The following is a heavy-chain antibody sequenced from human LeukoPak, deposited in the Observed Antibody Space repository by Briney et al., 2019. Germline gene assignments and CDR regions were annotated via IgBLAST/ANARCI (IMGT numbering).Heavy chain of an antibody. CDR2: ISGSGGGT. J-gene: IGHJ4*02. D-gene: IGHD6-13*01. V-gene: IGHV3-23*01. CDR1: GFTFSSDG. CDR3: AKDQVGVAAPGY. Sequence: GGSLRLSRAASGFTFSSDGMTWVRQAPGKGLEWVSAISGSGGGTFYADSVKGRLTISRDNSKNTLYLQMNSLRVDDTAVYYCAKDQVGVAAPGYWGQGTLVTVSS.